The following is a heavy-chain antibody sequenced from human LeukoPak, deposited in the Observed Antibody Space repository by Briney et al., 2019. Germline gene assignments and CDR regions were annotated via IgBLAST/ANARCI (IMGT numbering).Heavy chain of an antibody. V-gene: IGHV1-3*01. J-gene: IGHJ1*01. CDR1: GYTFTGYY. Sequence: GASVKVSCKASGYTFTGYYMHWVRQAPGQRLEWMGWINAGSGNTRYSQKFQGRVTMTRDTSASTVYMDLSSLRSEDTAVYYCARDDYSWEGYFQHWGQGTLVTVSS. D-gene: IGHD4-11*01. CDR2: INAGSGNT. CDR3: ARDDYSWEGYFQH.